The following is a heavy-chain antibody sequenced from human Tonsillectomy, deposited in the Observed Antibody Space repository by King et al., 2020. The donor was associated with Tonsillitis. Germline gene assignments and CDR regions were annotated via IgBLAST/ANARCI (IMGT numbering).Heavy chain of an antibody. CDR2: ISPDGSNK. J-gene: IGHJ4*02. D-gene: IGHD1-14*01. Sequence: VQLVESGGGVVQPGGSLRLSCAASGFSLSNYGMHWVRQAPGKGLEWVAVISPDGSNKYYADSVKVRFTVSRDNPKNTLYLQMDSLRVEDTAVYYCESTRNHGVGHWGQGTLVTVSS. V-gene: IGHV3-30*03. CDR3: ESTRNHGVGH. CDR1: GFSLSNYG.